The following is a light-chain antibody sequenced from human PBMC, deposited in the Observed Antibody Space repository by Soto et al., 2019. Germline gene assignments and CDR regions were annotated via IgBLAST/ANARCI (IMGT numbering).Light chain of an antibody. J-gene: IGKJ1*01. CDR3: QQYGASRT. V-gene: IGKV3-20*01. CDR1: QSFSSSD. CDR2: GVS. Sequence: EVVLTQSPGTLSLSPGERATLSCRASQSFSSSDLAWYQQKPGQAPRLLIYGVSNRATGIPDRFSGSGSGMDFTLPINRLEPEDFAMYYCQQYGASRTFGQGTKVEIK.